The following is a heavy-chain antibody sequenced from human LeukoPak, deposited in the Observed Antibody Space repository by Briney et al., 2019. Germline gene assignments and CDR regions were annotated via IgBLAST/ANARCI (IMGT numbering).Heavy chain of an antibody. J-gene: IGHJ4*02. CDR1: GFTFSSYA. CDR2: ISYDGSNK. V-gene: IGHV3-30-3*01. CDR3: AKDRLGGSVSGSWHFDY. Sequence: GGSLRLPCAASGFTFSSYAMHWVRQAPGKGLEWVAVISYDGSNKYYADSVKGRFTISRDNSKNTLYLQMNSLRTEDTAVYYCAKDRLGGSVSGSWHFDYWGQGTLVAVSS. D-gene: IGHD1-26*01.